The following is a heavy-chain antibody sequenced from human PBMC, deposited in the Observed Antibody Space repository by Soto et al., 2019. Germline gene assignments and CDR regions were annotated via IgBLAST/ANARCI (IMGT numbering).Heavy chain of an antibody. CDR3: ARALFGWLSPTEYYYYYGMDV. J-gene: IGHJ6*02. D-gene: IGHD3-9*01. Sequence: SETLSLTCAVYGGSFSGYYWSWIRQPPGKGLEWIGEINHSGSTNYNPSLKSRVTISVDTSKNQFSLKLSSVTAADTAVYYCARALFGWLSPTEYYYYYGMDVWGQGTTVTVSS. CDR2: INHSGST. CDR1: GGSFSGYY. V-gene: IGHV4-34*01.